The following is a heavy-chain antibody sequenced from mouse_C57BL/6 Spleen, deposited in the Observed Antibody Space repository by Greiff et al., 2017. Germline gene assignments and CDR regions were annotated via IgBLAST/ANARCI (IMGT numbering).Heavy chain of an antibody. CDR2: INYDGSST. V-gene: IGHV5-16*01. CDR1: GFTFSDYY. J-gene: IGHJ2*01. CDR3: AREVAGSFDY. Sequence: EVKLMESEGGLVQPGSSMKLSCTASGFTFSDYYMAWVRQVPEKGLEWVANINYDGSSTYYLDSLKSRFIISRDNAKNILYLQMSSLKSEDTATYYCAREVAGSFDYWGQGTTLTVSS. D-gene: IGHD1-1*02.